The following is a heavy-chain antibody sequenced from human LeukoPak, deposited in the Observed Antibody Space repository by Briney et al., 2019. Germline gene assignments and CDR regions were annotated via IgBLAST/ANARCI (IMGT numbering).Heavy chain of an antibody. J-gene: IGHJ4*02. V-gene: IGHV1-2*02. CDR1: GYTFSGYY. Sequence: GASVKVSCKASGYTFSGYYMHWVRQAPGQGLEWMGWINPKSGGTNEAQKSHDRVTMTRDTSISTAYMELSRLRSDDTAVYYCARARGYSSGWRDYWGQGTLVTVSS. CDR2: INPKSGGT. D-gene: IGHD6-19*01. CDR3: ARARGYSSGWRDY.